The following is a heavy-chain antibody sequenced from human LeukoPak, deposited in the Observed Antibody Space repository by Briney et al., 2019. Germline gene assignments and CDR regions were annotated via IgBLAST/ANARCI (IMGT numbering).Heavy chain of an antibody. CDR2: IYYSGST. J-gene: IGHJ4*02. CDR3: AIRHRRSGGVDY. V-gene: IGHV4-59*01. Sequence: PSETLSLTCTVSGGSISSYYWSWIRQPPGKGLEWIGYIYYSGSTNYNPSLKSRVTISVDTSKNQFSLKLSSVTAADTAVYYCAIRHRRSGGVDYWGQGTLVTVSS. CDR1: GGSISSYY. D-gene: IGHD3-3*01.